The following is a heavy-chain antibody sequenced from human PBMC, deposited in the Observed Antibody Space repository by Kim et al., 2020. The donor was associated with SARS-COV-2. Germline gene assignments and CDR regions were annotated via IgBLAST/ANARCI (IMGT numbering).Heavy chain of an antibody. V-gene: IGHV3-23*01. CDR1: GFTFSSYA. CDR3: AKDRYYYGSGSYSGVGQNYSFYGMGV. D-gene: IGHD3-10*01. CDR2: ISGSGGSA. J-gene: IGHJ6*02. Sequence: GGSLRLSCAASGFTFSSYAMNWVRQAPGKGLEWVAAISGSGGSAYYADSVKGRFIISRDNSMNTPHLLTNASGAEDTAVYYCAKDRYYYGSGSYSGVGQNYSFYGMGVCAREPRSPSP.